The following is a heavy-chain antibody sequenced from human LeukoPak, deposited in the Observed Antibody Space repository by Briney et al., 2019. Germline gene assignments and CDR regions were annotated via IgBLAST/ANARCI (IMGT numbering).Heavy chain of an antibody. Sequence: GASVKVSCKASGGTFSSYAISWVRQAPGQGLEWMGRIIPIFGIANYAQKFQGRVTITADKSTSTAHQELSRLGSEDTAVYYWGKGICNCGSRYPGIDGWGQGTTVTVSS. D-gene: IGHD2-15*01. J-gene: IGHJ6*02. CDR1: GGTFSSYA. CDR3: GKGICNCGSRYPGIDG. CDR2: IIPIFGIA. V-gene: IGHV1-69*04.